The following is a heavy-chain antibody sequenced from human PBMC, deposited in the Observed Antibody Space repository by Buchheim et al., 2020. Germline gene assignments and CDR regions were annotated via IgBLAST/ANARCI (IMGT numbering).Heavy chain of an antibody. CDR2: IKEDGSEN. V-gene: IGHV3-7*01. D-gene: IGHD3-3*01. Sequence: EVQLVESGGGLVQPGGSLRLSCAASGFIFSSYWMSWVRQAPGKGLEWVANIKEDGSENYYVDSVKGRFTISRDNAKNALYLQMHSLRAEDTAVYYCARVISDTYYDFWSGDAFYYYYMDVWGRGTT. J-gene: IGHJ6*03. CDR1: GFIFSSYW. CDR3: ARVISDTYYDFWSGDAFYYYYMDV.